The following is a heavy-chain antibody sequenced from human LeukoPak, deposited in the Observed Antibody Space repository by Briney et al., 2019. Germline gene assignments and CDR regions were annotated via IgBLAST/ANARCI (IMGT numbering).Heavy chain of an antibody. CDR2: ISYDGSNK. CDR3: ATSSCTGFDY. V-gene: IGHV3-30-3*01. CDR1: GFTFSSYA. J-gene: IGHJ4*02. Sequence: GRSLRLSCAASGFTFSSYAMHWVRQAPGKGLEWVAVISYDGSNKYYADSVKGRFTISRDNSKNTLYLQMNSLRAEDTAVYYCATSSCTGFDYWGQGTLVTVSS. D-gene: IGHD2-8*02.